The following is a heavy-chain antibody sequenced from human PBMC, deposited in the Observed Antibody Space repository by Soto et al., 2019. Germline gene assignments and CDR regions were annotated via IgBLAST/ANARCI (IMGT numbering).Heavy chain of an antibody. D-gene: IGHD2-2*01. CDR2: ISASGGST. CDR3: AKEQAHSEADTSSIFDY. V-gene: IGHV3-23*01. J-gene: IGHJ4*02. CDR1: GFAFSDYP. Sequence: PGGSLRLSCAASGFAFSDYPMTWVRQAPGKGLEWVSSISASGGSTYYPDSVKGRFTSSRDNSKNTLYLQMNSLRAEDTAVYFCAKEQAHSEADTSSIFDYWGQGTLVTVSS.